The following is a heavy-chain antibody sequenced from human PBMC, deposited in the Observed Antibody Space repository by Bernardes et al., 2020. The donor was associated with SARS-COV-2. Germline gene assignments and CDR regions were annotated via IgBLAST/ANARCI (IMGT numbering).Heavy chain of an antibody. CDR2: ISSSSSYI. CDR3: ASLVVPAGKGAEYFQH. J-gene: IGHJ1*01. V-gene: IGHV3-21*01. D-gene: IGHD2-2*01. CDR1: GFTFSSYS. Sequence: GGSLRLSCAASGFTFSSYSMNWVRQAPGKGLEWVSSISSSSSYIYYADSVKGRFTISRDNAKNSLYLQMNSLRAEDTAVYYCASLVVPAGKGAEYFQHWGQGTLVTVSS.